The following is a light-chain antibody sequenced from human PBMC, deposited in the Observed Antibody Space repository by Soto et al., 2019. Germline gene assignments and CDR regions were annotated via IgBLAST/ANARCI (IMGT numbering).Light chain of an antibody. CDR3: QQYDNLPTIT. V-gene: IGKV1-33*01. J-gene: IGKJ5*01. CDR1: QDIGGR. CDR2: HAS. Sequence: DIQMTQSPSSVSASVGDRITITCRASQDIGGRLAWFQQRPGKAPKILIYHASSLETGVPSRFSGSGSGKDFTFTISSLQAEDIATYYCQQYDNLPTITFGQGTRLEIK.